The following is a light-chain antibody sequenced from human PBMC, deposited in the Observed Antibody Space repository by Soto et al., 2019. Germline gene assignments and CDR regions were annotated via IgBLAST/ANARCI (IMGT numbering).Light chain of an antibody. J-gene: IGLJ2*01. CDR3: CSYAGSTTYVV. CDR1: SSDVGSYNL. CDR2: EGG. Sequence: QYALTQPASVSGSPGQSITISCNGTSSDVGSYNLVSWYQQHPGKAPKLLIYEGGKRPSGVSNRFSGSKSGNTASLTISGLQTEDEAAYHCCSYAGSTTYVVFGGGTKLTVL. V-gene: IGLV2-23*01.